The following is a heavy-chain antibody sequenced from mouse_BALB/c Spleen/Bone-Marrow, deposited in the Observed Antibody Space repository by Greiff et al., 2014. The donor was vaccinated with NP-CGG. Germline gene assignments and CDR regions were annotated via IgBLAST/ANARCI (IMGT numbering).Heavy chain of an antibody. CDR3: ARGSSGPFVY. V-gene: IGHV14-1*02. Sequence: VQLKESGAELVRPGALVKLSCKASGFNIKDYYIHRVNQRPEQGLEWIGWITPENGNTIYDPKFQGRARITADTSSNTAYFQLSSLTSEDTAVYYCARGSSGPFVYWGQGTLVTVSA. CDR1: GFNIKDYY. CDR2: ITPENGNT. J-gene: IGHJ3*01. D-gene: IGHD3-1*01.